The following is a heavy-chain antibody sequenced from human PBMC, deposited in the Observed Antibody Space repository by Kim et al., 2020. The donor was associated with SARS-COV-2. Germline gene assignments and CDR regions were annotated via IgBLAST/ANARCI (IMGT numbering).Heavy chain of an antibody. CDR1: GGSFSGYY. D-gene: IGHD5-12*01. CDR2: INHSGST. CDR3: ARNPPKWLRFRWDAFDI. Sequence: SETLSLTCAVYGGSFSGYYWSWIRQPPGKGLEWIGEINHSGSTNYNPSLKSRVTISVDTSKNQFSLKLSSVTAADTAVYYCARNPPKWLRFRWDAFDIWGQGTMVTVSS. V-gene: IGHV4-34*01. J-gene: IGHJ3*02.